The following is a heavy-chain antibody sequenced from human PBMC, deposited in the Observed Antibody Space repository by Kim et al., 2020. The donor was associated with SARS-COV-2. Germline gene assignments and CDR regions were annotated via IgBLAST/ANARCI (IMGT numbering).Heavy chain of an antibody. D-gene: IGHD5-12*01. CDR1: GGSISSGSYY. CDR2: IYTSGST. J-gene: IGHJ4*02. V-gene: IGHV4-61*02. CDR3: AGRGYSGYSAGPIDY. Sequence: SETLSLTCTVSGGSISSGSYYWSWIRQPAGKGLEWIGRIYTSGSTNYNPSLKSRVTISVDTSKNQFSLKLSSVTAADTAVYYCAGRGYSGYSAGPIDYWGQGTLVTVSS.